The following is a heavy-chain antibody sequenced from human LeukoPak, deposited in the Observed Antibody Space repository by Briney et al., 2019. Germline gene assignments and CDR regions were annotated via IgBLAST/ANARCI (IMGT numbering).Heavy chain of an antibody. CDR3: ATVYPAVGYFDY. Sequence: SETLSLTCAVYGGSFSGYYWSWIRQPPGKGLEWIGEINHSGSTNYNPSLKSRVTISVDTSKNQFSLKLSSVTAADTAVYYCATVYPAVGYFDYWGQGTLVTVPS. CDR1: GGSFSGYY. D-gene: IGHD4-23*01. J-gene: IGHJ4*02. CDR2: INHSGST. V-gene: IGHV4-34*01.